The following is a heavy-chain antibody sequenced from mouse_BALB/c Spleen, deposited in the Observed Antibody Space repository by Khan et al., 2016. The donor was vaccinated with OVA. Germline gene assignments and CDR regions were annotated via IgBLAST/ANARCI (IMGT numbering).Heavy chain of an antibody. V-gene: IGHV3-2*02. J-gene: IGHJ3*01. Sequence: VQLKESGPGLVKPSQSLSLTCTVTGYSITSEYAWNWIRQFPGNKLEWMGYINYSGNTRFNPSLKSRASITRDPSKNQFFLQWNSVTTEDTATYYCARKDYYDYDPFPYWGQGTLVTVSA. CDR1: GYSITSEYA. D-gene: IGHD2-4*01. CDR2: INYSGNT. CDR3: ARKDYYDYDPFPY.